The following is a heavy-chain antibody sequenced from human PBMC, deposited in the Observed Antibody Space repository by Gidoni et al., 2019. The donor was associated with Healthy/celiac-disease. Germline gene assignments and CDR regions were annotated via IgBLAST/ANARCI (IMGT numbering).Heavy chain of an antibody. J-gene: IGHJ6*02. Sequence: QVQLVESGGGVVQPGRSLRLSCAASGFTFSSYAMHWARQAPGKGLEWVAVISYDGSNKYYADSVKGRFTISRDNSKNTLYLQMNSLRAEDTAVYYCARDGDCTNGVCLDGMDVWGQGTTVTVSS. V-gene: IGHV3-30-3*01. CDR3: ARDGDCTNGVCLDGMDV. D-gene: IGHD2-8*01. CDR1: GFTFSSYA. CDR2: ISYDGSNK.